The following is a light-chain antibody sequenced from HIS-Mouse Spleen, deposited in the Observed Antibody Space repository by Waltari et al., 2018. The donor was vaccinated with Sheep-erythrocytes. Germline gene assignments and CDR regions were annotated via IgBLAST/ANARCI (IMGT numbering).Light chain of an antibody. J-gene: IGLJ1*01. Sequence: QSALTQPRSVSGSPGQSVTISCTGTSSDVGGYNYVSWYQQHPGKAPKLMIYDVRKRPSGVPDRFSGSKSGNTDSLTIAGLQAEDEADYYCCSYAGSYNHVFATGTKVTVL. V-gene: IGLV2-11*01. CDR3: CSYAGSYNHV. CDR1: SSDVGGYNY. CDR2: DVR.